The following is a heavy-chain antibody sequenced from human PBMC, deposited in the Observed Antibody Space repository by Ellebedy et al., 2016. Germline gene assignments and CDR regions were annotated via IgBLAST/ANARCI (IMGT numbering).Heavy chain of an antibody. Sequence: SETLSLTXTVSGGSISSGGYYWSWIRQHPGKGLEWIGYIYYSGSTYYNSSLKSRVTISVDTSKNQFSLKVSSVTAADTAVYYCARAPTGIGWYYFDYWGQGTLVTVSS. V-gene: IGHV4-31*03. CDR1: GGSISSGGYY. J-gene: IGHJ4*02. D-gene: IGHD1-1*01. CDR3: ARAPTGIGWYYFDY. CDR2: IYYSGST.